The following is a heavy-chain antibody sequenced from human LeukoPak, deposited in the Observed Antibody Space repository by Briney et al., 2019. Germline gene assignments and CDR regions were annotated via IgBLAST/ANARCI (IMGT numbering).Heavy chain of an antibody. V-gene: IGHV3-15*01. Sequence: GGSLRLSCAASGFTFSNAWMYWVRQAPGKGLEWVGRIKSEHDGAATDYNAPVKDRFIISRDDSTNTLYLQMNSLKSEDTAVYYCSTYGSGRKFDYWGQGTLVTVSS. J-gene: IGHJ4*02. D-gene: IGHD3-10*01. CDR2: IKSEHDGAAT. CDR1: GFTFSNAW. CDR3: STYGSGRKFDY.